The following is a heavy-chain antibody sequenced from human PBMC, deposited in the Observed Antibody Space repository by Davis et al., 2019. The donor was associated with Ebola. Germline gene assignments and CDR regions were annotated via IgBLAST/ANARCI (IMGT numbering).Heavy chain of an antibody. D-gene: IGHD4-23*01. V-gene: IGHV3-21*01. J-gene: IGHJ5*02. CDR2: LGLSADT. Sequence: GGSLRLSCAASGFVFSSYVMSWVRRAPGKGLEWVSTLGLSADTYYADSVKGRFTISRDNARNSLYLQMNSLRDEDTAVYYCARDSDGGHSRWFDPWGQGTLVTVSS. CDR3: ARDSDGGHSRWFDP. CDR1: GFVFSSYV.